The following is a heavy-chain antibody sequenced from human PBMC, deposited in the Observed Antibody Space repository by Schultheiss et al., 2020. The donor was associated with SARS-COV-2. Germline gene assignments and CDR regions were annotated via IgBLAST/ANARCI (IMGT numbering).Heavy chain of an antibody. CDR3: ARQPELLWFGRDYYGMDV. J-gene: IGHJ6*02. D-gene: IGHD3-10*01. V-gene: IGHV3-7*01. CDR1: GFTFSSYS. Sequence: GGSLRLSCAASGFTFSSYSMNWVRQAPGKGLEWVANIKQDGSEKYYVDSVKGRFTISRDNAKNSLYLQMNSLRAEDTAVYYCARQPELLWFGRDYYGMDVWGQGTTVTVSS. CDR2: IKQDGSEK.